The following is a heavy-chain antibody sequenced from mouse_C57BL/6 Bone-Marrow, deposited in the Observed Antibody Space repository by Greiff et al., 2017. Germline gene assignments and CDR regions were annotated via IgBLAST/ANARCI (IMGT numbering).Heavy chain of an antibody. CDR2: IWSGGST. CDR1: GFSLTSYG. Sequence: QVQLKQSGPGLVQPSQSLSITCTVSGFSLTSYGVHWVRQSPGKGLEWLGVIWSGGSTDYNAAFISRLSISKDNSKSQVFFKMNSLQADDTAIYYWARRGDDYDWFAYWGQGTLVTVSA. D-gene: IGHD2-4*01. CDR3: ARRGDDYDWFAY. V-gene: IGHV2-2*01. J-gene: IGHJ3*01.